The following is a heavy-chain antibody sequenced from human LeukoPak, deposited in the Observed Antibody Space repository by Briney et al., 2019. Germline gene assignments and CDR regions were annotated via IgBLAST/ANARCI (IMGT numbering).Heavy chain of an antibody. CDR3: ARASIVATRSYFDY. CDR1: GGTFCSYA. Sequence: SVKVSCKASGGTFCSYAISWVRQATGQGLEWMGGIIPIFGTANYAQKFQGRVSITADESTSTAYMELSSLRSEDTAVYYCARASIVATRSYFDYWGQGTLVTVSS. J-gene: IGHJ4*02. V-gene: IGHV1-69*13. CDR2: IIPIFGTA. D-gene: IGHD5-12*01.